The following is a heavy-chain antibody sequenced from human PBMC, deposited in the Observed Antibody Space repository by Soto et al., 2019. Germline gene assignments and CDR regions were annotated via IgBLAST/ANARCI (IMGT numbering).Heavy chain of an antibody. V-gene: IGHV1-18*01. CDR2: ISAYNGNT. CDR3: ARASDEVWFGESENFDY. Sequence: GASVKVSCKASGYTFTSYGISWVRQAPGQGLEWMGWISAYNGNTNYAQKLQGRVTMTTDTSTSTAYMELRSLRSDDTAVYYCARASDEVWFGESENFDYWGQGTLVTVSS. CDR1: GYTFTSYG. J-gene: IGHJ4*02. D-gene: IGHD3-10*01.